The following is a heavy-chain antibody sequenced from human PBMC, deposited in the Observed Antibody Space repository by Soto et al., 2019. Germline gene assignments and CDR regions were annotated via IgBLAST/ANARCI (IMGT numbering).Heavy chain of an antibody. CDR3: AECSGGSCYSGEYFQH. V-gene: IGHV3-23*01. CDR1: GFTFSSYA. D-gene: IGHD2-15*01. CDR2: ISGSGGST. J-gene: IGHJ1*01. Sequence: GGSLRLSCAASGFTFSSYAMSWVRQAPGKGLEWVSAISGSGGSTYYADSVKGRFTISRDNSKNTLYLQMNSLRAEDTAVYYCAECSGGSCYSGEYFQHWGQGTLVTVSS.